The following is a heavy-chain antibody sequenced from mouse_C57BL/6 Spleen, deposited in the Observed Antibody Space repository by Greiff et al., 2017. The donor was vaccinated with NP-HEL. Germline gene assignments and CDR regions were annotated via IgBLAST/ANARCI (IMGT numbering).Heavy chain of an antibody. CDR1: GYTFTSYW. CDR2: IHPNSGST. D-gene: IGHD2-4*01. J-gene: IGHJ1*03. CDR3: ARSDYYEYFDV. Sequence: QVHVKQSGAELVKPGASVKLSCKASGYTFTSYWMHWVKQRPGQGLEWIGMIHPNSGSTNYNEKFKSKATLTVDKSSSTAYMQLSSLTSEDSAVYYCARSDYYEYFDVWGTGTTVTVSS. V-gene: IGHV1-64*01.